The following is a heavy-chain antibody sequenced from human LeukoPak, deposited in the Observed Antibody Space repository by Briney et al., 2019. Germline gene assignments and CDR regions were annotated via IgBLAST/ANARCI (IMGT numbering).Heavy chain of an antibody. V-gene: IGHV4-59*01. CDR1: GGSISSSY. Sequence: SETLSLTCTVSGGSISSSYWSWIRQPPGKGLEWIGYIYYSGSINYNPSLKSRVTISVDTSKNQFSLKLSSVTAADTAVYYCARERIAAAGRGSFDYWGQGTLVTVSS. J-gene: IGHJ4*02. CDR2: IYYSGSI. CDR3: ARERIAAAGRGSFDY. D-gene: IGHD6-13*01.